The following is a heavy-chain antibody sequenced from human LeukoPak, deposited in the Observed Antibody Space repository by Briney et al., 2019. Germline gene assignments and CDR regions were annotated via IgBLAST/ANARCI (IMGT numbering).Heavy chain of an antibody. CDR1: GFTFSSYS. CDR3: ARLGGSYYTY. J-gene: IGHJ4*02. CDR2: ISSSSSYI. Sequence: GSLRLSCAASGFTFSSYSMNWVRQAPGQGLEWVSSISSSSSYIYYADSVKGRFTISRDNAKNSLYLQINSLRVEGTAVYYCARLGGSYYTYWGQGTLVTVSS. V-gene: IGHV3-21*01. D-gene: IGHD1-26*01.